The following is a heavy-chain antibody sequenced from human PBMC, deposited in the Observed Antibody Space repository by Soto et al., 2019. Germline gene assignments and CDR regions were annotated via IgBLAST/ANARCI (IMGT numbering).Heavy chain of an antibody. CDR2: IGSRGDGP. CDR3: AKDRPWFDP. CDR1: GFTFRNYD. V-gene: IGHV3-23*01. J-gene: IGHJ5*02. Sequence: GGSLRLSCAASGFTFRNYDMGWVRQAPGKGLVWVSAIGSRGDGPYYTESVRGRFTISRDNSKNTLYLQMNSLRAEDTAVYYCAKDRPWFDPWGQGTLVTVSS.